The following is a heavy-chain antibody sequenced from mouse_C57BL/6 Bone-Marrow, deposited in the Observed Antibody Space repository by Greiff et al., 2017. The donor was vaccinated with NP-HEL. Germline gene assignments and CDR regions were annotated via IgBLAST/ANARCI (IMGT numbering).Heavy chain of an antibody. Sequence: EVQGVESGGGLVKPGGSLKLSCAASGFTFSSYTMSWVRQTPEKRLEWVATISGGGGNTYYPDSVKGRFTISRDNAKNTLYLQMSSLRSEDTALYYCARHRYYGSSAYYFDYWGQGTTLTVSS. D-gene: IGHD1-1*01. J-gene: IGHJ2*01. CDR2: ISGGGGNT. CDR3: ARHRYYGSSAYYFDY. V-gene: IGHV5-9*01. CDR1: GFTFSSYT.